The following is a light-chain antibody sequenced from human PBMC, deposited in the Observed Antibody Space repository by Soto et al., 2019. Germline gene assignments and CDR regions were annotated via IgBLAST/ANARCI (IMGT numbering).Light chain of an antibody. J-gene: IGKJ2*01. CDR2: DAS. CDR3: QQYCYSHT. Sequence: EIVLTQSPATLSLSPGERATLSCRASQSVSSYLAWYQQKPGQAPRLLIYDASNRATVIPARFSGSGSGTDFTLTISSLEPEDFAVYYCQQYCYSHTFGQGTKLEIK. V-gene: IGKV3-11*01. CDR1: QSVSSY.